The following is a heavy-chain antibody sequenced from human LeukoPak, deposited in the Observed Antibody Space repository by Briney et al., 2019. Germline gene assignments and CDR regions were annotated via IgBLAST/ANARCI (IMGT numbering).Heavy chain of an antibody. J-gene: IGHJ4*02. D-gene: IGHD3-3*01. Sequence: SETLSLTCTVSGGSISSYYWSWVRQPAGKGLEWIGRIYTSGSTSYNPSLKSRVTMSVDTSKNQFSLKLSSVTAADTAVYYCAGQTYYDFWSGYYRFDYWGQGTLVTVSS. CDR2: IYTSGST. CDR3: AGQTYYDFWSGYYRFDY. V-gene: IGHV4-4*07. CDR1: GGSISSYY.